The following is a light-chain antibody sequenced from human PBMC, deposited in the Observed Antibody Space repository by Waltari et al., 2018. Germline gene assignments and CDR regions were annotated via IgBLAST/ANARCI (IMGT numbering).Light chain of an antibody. V-gene: IGLV1-51*01. CDR2: DNS. Sequence: QSVLTQPPSVSAAPGQKVTVSCSGTTSHIGNYYVSWYQHLPGTAPKLLIFDNSQRPSGIPERFSGSKSGTSATLGITGLQTGDEADYYCGTWDSSLDSYVFGSGSKVTVL. CDR1: TSHIGNYY. J-gene: IGLJ1*01. CDR3: GTWDSSLDSYV.